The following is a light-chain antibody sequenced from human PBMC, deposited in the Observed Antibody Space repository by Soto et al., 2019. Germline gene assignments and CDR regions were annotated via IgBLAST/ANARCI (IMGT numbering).Light chain of an antibody. Sequence: QSVLTQPASVSGSPGQSITISCTGTSSDVGGYNYVSWYQQHPGKAPKLMIYDVINRPSGVSNRFSGSQSGNSASLTISGLQAEDEADYFCSSYTSSSTDVVFGGGTKLTV. J-gene: IGLJ2*01. V-gene: IGLV2-14*03. CDR1: SSDVGGYNY. CDR2: DVI. CDR3: SSYTSSSTDVV.